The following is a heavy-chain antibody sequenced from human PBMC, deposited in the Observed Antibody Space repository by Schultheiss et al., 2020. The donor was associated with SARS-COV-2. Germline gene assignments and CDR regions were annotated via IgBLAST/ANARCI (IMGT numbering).Heavy chain of an antibody. CDR2: IYYSGST. CDR1: GGSISSYY. Sequence: SETLSLTCTVSGGSISSYYWSWIRQPPGKGLEWIGYIYYSGSTNYNPSLKSRVTISVDTSKNQFSLKLSSVTAADTAVYYCAGTSYYDFWSGYFPFFDYWGLGTLVTVSS. J-gene: IGHJ4*02. D-gene: IGHD3-3*01. CDR3: AGTSYYDFWSGYFPFFDY. V-gene: IGHV4-59*01.